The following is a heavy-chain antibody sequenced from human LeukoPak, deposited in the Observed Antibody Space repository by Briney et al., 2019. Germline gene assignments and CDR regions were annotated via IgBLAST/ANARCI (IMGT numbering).Heavy chain of an antibody. V-gene: IGHV1-46*01. J-gene: IGHJ4*02. CDR1: GYTFTSYY. Sequence: ASVKVSCKASGYTFTSYYMHWVRQAPGQGLEWMGIINPSGGSTSYAQKFQGRVTMTRDTSTSTVYMELSSLRSEDTAVYYRARDPIYCSSTSCSPDYWGQGTLVTVSS. D-gene: IGHD2-2*01. CDR3: ARDPIYCSSTSCSPDY. CDR2: INPSGGST.